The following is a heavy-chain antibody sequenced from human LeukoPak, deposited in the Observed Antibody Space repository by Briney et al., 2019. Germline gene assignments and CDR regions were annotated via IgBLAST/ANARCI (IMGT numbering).Heavy chain of an antibody. D-gene: IGHD5-18*01. J-gene: IGHJ4*02. V-gene: IGHV3-13*01. Sequence: GGSLRLSCAASGFTFSNYDMHWVRQVIGKGLEWVSYIGTSGVTYYPGSVRGRFTISRDNAKNSLYLQMNSLRAEDTAVYYCARRYNYGLDYWGQGTLVTVSS. CDR1: GFTFSNYD. CDR3: ARRYNYGLDY. CDR2: IGTSGVT.